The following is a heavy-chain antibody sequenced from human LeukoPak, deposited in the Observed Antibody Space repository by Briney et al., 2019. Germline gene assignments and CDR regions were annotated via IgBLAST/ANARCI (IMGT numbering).Heavy chain of an antibody. D-gene: IGHD5-24*01. CDR2: IWYDGSNE. CDR1: GFTFSSYG. J-gene: IGHJ4*02. V-gene: IGHV3-33*01. CDR3: TRVGYIDEGIDY. Sequence: PGGSLRLSCAASGFTFSSYGMHWVRQAPGKGLEWVAVIWYDGSNEYYADSVKGRFTISRDNSKNTLYLQMNSLRAEDTAIYYCTRVGYIDEGIDYWGQGTLVTVSS.